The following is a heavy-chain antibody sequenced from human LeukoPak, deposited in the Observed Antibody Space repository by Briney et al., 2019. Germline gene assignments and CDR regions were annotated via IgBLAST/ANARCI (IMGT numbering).Heavy chain of an antibody. CDR3: AQNFYDSSGLYFDY. J-gene: IGHJ4*02. CDR2: ISTSSNYI. Sequence: GGSLRLSCVASGFTFSSYTMNWVRQAPGKGLEWVSSISTSSNYIYYADSVKGRFTISRDNAKNSLYLQMNSLRAADTAVYYCAQNFYDSSGLYFDYWGQGTLVTVSS. V-gene: IGHV3-21*01. D-gene: IGHD3-22*01. CDR1: GFTFSSYT.